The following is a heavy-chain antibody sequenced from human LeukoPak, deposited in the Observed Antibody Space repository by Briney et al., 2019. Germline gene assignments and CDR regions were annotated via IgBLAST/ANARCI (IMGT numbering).Heavy chain of an antibody. CDR1: GYTFTGYY. D-gene: IGHD2-15*01. V-gene: IGHV1-2*02. CDR2: INPNSGGT. J-gene: IGHJ4*02. CDR3: ARDRYCSGGSCYSGGRGDFDY. Sequence: ASVKVSCKASGYTFTGYYMHWVRQAPGQGLEWMGWINPNSGGTNYAQKFQGRVTMTRDTSISTAYMELSRLRSDDTAVYYCARDRYCSGGSCYSGGRGDFDYWGQGTLVTVSS.